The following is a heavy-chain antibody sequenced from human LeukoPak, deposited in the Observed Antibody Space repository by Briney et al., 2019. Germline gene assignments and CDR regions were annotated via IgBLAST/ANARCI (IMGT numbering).Heavy chain of an antibody. J-gene: IGHJ4*02. V-gene: IGHV3-30*02. CDR2: IRYDGSNK. D-gene: IGHD1-26*01. Sequence: GGSLRLSCAASGFTFSSNAMSWVRQAPGKGLEWVAFIRYDGSNKYYADSVKGRFTISRDNSKNTLYLQMNSLRAEDTAVYYCAKVPTVGWELLGYFDYWGQGTLVTVSS. CDR3: AKVPTVGWELLGYFDY. CDR1: GFTFSSNA.